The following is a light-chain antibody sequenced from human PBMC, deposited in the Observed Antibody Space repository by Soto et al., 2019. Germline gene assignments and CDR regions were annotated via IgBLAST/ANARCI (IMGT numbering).Light chain of an antibody. CDR2: EGS. Sequence: QSALTQPASVSGSPGQSITISCTGTSSDVGNYNLVSWYQQHPGKAPKLVIYEGSKRPSGVSNRFSGSRSGNTASLTISGLQPEDEADYYCCSYAGGGSVIFGGGTKVTVL. CDR1: SSDVGNYNL. J-gene: IGLJ2*01. V-gene: IGLV2-23*01. CDR3: CSYAGGGSVI.